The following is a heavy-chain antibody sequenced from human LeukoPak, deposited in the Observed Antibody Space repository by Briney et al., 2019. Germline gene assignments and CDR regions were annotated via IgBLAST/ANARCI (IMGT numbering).Heavy chain of an antibody. CDR2: INPSGGST. V-gene: IGHV1-46*01. CDR1: GYIFTSYY. Sequence: GASVKVSCKASGYIFTSYYMHWVRQAPGQGLEWMGIINPSGGSTSYAQKFQGRVTMTRDTSTSTVYMELSSLRSEDTAVYYCARDLGGDHSTETNAFDIWGQGTMVTVSS. J-gene: IGHJ3*02. CDR3: ARDLGGDHSTETNAFDI. D-gene: IGHD2-21*02.